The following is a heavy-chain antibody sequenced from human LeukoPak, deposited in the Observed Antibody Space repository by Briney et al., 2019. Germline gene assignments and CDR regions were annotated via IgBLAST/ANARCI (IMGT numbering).Heavy chain of an antibody. J-gene: IGHJ4*02. V-gene: IGHV3-21*01. D-gene: IGHD1-14*01. CDR3: ARGEEGMAADY. Sequence: GGSLRLSCAASEFTFSSYSMNWVRQAPGKGLEWVSSISSSSSYIYYADSVKGRFTISRDNAKNSLYLQMNSLRAEDTAVYYCARGEEGMAADYWGPGTLVTVSS. CDR1: EFTFSSYS. CDR2: ISSSSSYI.